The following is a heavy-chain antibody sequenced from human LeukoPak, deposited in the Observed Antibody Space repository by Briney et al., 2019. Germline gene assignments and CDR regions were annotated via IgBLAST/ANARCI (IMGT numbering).Heavy chain of an antibody. CDR2: IKQDGSEE. D-gene: IGHD3-22*01. CDR1: GFTFSSYW. V-gene: IGHV3-7*01. Sequence: GGSLRLSCAASGFTFSSYWMSWVRQAPGKGLEWVANIKQDGSEEYYVDSVKGRFTISRDNAKNSLYLQMDSLRAEDTAVYYCARDRNPYYYDSSTDASDIWGQGTMVTVSS. CDR3: ARDRNPYYYDSSTDASDI. J-gene: IGHJ3*02.